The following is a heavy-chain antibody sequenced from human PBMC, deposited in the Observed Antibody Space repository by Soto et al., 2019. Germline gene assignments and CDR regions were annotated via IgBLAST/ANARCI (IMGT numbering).Heavy chain of an antibody. CDR3: ARDRLRYNWNDFPYYYYGMDV. J-gene: IGHJ6*02. V-gene: IGHV3-30-3*01. CDR2: ISYDGSNK. D-gene: IGHD1-1*01. Sequence: QVQLVESGGGVVQPGRSLRLSCAASGFTFSSYVMHWVRQAPGKGLEWVAVISYDGSNKYYADSVKGRFTISRDNYKNTLYLKMNSLRAEDTAVYYCARDRLRYNWNDFPYYYYGMDVWGQGTTVTVSS. CDR1: GFTFSSYV.